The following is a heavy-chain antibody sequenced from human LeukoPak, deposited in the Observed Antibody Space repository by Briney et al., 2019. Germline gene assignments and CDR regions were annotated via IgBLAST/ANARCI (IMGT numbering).Heavy chain of an antibody. Sequence: GGSLRLACAASGFIFDESAMHWVRQVPGKGLESVSLISGVGGSRYYAESVKGRFTISRDNSRNSLYLQMNSLTTEDPALYYCAKDIGFLGGLRYCYWVYYNGMDVWGQGTTVTDSS. J-gene: IGHJ6*02. CDR1: GFIFDESA. CDR3: AKDIGFLGGLRYCYWVYYNGMDV. CDR2: ISGVGGSR. V-gene: IGHV3-43*02. D-gene: IGHD3-9*01.